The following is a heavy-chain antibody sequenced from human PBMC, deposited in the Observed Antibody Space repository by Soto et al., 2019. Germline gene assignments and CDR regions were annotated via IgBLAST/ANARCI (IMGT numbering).Heavy chain of an antibody. Sequence: EVQLVQSGGGLVKPGGSLRLSCAASGFTFSSYNMIWVRQAPGKGLEWVSSISSDSTYIYYADSVRGRFTISRDNAENSLYLQMNSLRAEDTSVYYCARVGSSGWYGFDSWGQGTLVTVSS. D-gene: IGHD6-19*01. CDR2: ISSDSTYI. J-gene: IGHJ4*02. CDR3: ARVGSSGWYGFDS. V-gene: IGHV3-21*03. CDR1: GFTFSSYN.